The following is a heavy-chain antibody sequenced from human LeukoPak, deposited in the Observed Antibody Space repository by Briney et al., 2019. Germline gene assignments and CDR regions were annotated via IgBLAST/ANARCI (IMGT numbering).Heavy chain of an antibody. CDR1: GFTFSDYY. CDR3: ARERAIASLRPYYFDY. V-gene: IGHV3-11*01. J-gene: IGHJ4*02. CDR2: ISSSGSTI. Sequence: PGGSLRLSCAASGFTFSDYYMSWISQAPGKGLEWISYISSSGSTIYYADSVKGRFTISRDNARNSLYLQMNSLRAEDTAVYYCARERAIASLRPYYFDYWGQGTLVTVSS. D-gene: IGHD6-6*01.